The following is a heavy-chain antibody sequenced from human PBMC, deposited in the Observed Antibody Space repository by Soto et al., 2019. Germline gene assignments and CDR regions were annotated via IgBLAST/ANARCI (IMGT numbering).Heavy chain of an antibody. CDR1: GYTFTGYY. J-gene: IGHJ6*02. CDR2: INPNSGGT. D-gene: IGHD4-4*01. CDR3: ASGTDHSNKGGGGYYYGTDV. Sequence: ASVKVSCKASGYTFTGYYMHWVRQAPGQGLEWMGWINPNSGGTNYAQKFQGRVTMTRDTSISTAYMELSRLRSDDTAVYYCASGTDHSNKGGGGYYYGTDVWGQGTTLTVYS. V-gene: IGHV1-2*02.